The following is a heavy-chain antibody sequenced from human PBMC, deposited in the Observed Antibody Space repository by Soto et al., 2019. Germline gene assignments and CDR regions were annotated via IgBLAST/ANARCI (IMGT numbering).Heavy chain of an antibody. CDR3: VKERYAQLWLEDYGMDV. Sequence: QVQLVESGGGVVQPGRSLRLSCAASGFTFSSYGIHWVRQAPDKGLEWVALISHDGTDKYYADSVKGRFTISRDNFKNTLYLQMSSLRPEDTAVYYCVKERYAQLWLEDYGMDVWGQGTTVTV. CDR1: GFTFSSYG. J-gene: IGHJ6*02. D-gene: IGHD5-18*01. CDR2: ISHDGTDK. V-gene: IGHV3-30*18.